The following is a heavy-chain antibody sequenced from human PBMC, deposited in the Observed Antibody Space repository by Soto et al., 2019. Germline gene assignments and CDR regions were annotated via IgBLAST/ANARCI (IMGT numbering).Heavy chain of an antibody. D-gene: IGHD3-16*02. J-gene: IGHJ4*02. CDR2: INHSGST. V-gene: IGHV4-34*01. CDR1: GGSFSGYY. CDR3: ARIWGSYRYRYSDY. Sequence: SETLSLTCAVYGGSFSGYYWSWIRQPPGKGLEWIGEINHSGSTNYNPSLKSRVTISVDTSKNQFSLKLSSVTAADTDVYYCARIWGSYRYRYSDYWGQGTLVTVSS.